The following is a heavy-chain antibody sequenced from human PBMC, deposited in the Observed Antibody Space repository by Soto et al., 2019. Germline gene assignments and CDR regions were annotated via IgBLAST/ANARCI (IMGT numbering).Heavy chain of an antibody. CDR1: GGSISSYY. J-gene: IGHJ6*02. D-gene: IGHD3-10*01. CDR3: ARGYYYGSGSYYLDYYYGMDV. V-gene: IGHV4-4*07. CDR2: IYTSGSA. Sequence: KPSETLSLTCTVSGGSISSYYWSWFRQPAGKGLEWIGRIYTSGSANYNPSLKSRVTMSVDTSKNPFSLKLSSVTAADTAVYYCARGYYYGSGSYYLDYYYGMDVWGQGTTVTVSS.